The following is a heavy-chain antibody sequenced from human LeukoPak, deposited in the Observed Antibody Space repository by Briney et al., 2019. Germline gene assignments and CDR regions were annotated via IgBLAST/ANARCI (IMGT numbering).Heavy chain of an antibody. CDR2: ISAYNGNT. CDR3: AREESIGRYQFLHDY. D-gene: IGHD1-26*01. V-gene: IGHV1-18*01. CDR1: GYTFTSYG. Sequence: ASVKVSCKASGYTFTSYGINWVRQAPGQGLEWMGWISAYNGNTNYAQELQGRVTMTTDTSTTTAYMELRSLTSDDTAVYYCAREESIGRYQFLHDYWGQGTLVTVSS. J-gene: IGHJ4*02.